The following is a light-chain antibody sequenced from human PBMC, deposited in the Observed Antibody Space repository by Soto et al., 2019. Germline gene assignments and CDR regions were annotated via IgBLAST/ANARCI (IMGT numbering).Light chain of an antibody. Sequence: DIPLTQSPSFLSASVGDRVTITCRASQGISTYLAWYLQRPGKAPKLLIYGASTLQSGVPSRFSGSGSGTEFTLTISSLQPEDFGTYYCQQRNSDWYAFGQGTKLEIK. CDR2: GAS. J-gene: IGKJ2*01. V-gene: IGKV1-9*01. CDR1: QGISTY. CDR3: QQRNSDWYA.